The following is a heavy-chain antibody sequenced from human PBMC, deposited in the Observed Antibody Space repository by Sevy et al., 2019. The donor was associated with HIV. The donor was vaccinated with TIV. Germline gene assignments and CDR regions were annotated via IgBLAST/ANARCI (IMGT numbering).Heavy chain of an antibody. CDR2: IYYSGST. Sequence: ETLSLTCTVSDGSISSSSYYWGWIRQPPGKGLEWIGSIYYSGSTYYNPSLKSRVTISVDTSKNQFSLKLSSVTAADTAVYYCLLIAVAGQIDYWGQGTLVTVSS. CDR3: LLIAVAGQIDY. V-gene: IGHV4-39*01. CDR1: DGSISSSSYY. D-gene: IGHD6-19*01. J-gene: IGHJ4*02.